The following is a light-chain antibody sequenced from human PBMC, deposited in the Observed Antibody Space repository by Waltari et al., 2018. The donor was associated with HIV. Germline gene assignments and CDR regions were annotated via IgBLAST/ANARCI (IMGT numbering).Light chain of an antibody. J-gene: IGLJ3*02. Sequence: QPKMTQAPSASKTPGQRITMSCSGSKSNIGNNFIYWYQQIPGAAPRLVMARNDRRPAGFPYRFSGTKSGTSAFLAITDLRLDDEATYVCASWDDNLRHWVFGGGTKLTVL. CDR1: KSNIGNNF. V-gene: IGLV1-47*01. CDR2: RND. CDR3: ASWDDNLRHWV.